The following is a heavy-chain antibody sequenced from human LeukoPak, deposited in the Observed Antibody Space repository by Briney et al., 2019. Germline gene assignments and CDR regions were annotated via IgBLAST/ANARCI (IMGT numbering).Heavy chain of an antibody. CDR2: IYTSGST. CDR1: GGSISSGSYY. CDR3: ASSDGPLTNNWFDP. Sequence: PSEALSLTCTVSGGSISSGSYYWSWIRQPAGKGLEWIGRIYTSGSTNYNPSLKSRVTISVDTSKNQFSLKLSSVTAADTAVYYCASSDGPLTNNWFDPWGQGTLVTVSS. D-gene: IGHD3-3*01. J-gene: IGHJ5*02. V-gene: IGHV4-61*02.